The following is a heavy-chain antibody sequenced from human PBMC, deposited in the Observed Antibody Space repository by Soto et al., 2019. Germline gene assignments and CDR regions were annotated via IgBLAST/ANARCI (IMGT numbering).Heavy chain of an antibody. D-gene: IGHD3-3*01. J-gene: IGHJ4*02. CDR2: ISGSGGTI. Sequence: PGGSLRLSCAASGFTFNTYAMNWVRQAPGKGLEWVASISGSGGTINYADSVKGRFTTSRDTSKNTLYLQMNSLSAEDTAVYYCAKGATIFGVVTYDYWGQGTLVTVSS. V-gene: IGHV3-23*01. CDR1: GFTFNTYA. CDR3: AKGATIFGVVTYDY.